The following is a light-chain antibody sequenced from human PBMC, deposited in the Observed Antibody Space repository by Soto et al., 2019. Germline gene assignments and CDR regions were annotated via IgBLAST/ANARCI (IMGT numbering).Light chain of an antibody. CDR3: QQYNNWPSIT. CDR1: QSVSSN. CDR2: GAS. V-gene: IGKV3-15*01. J-gene: IGKJ5*01. Sequence: EIVVTHARAILSMSPGERATLSCRASQSVSSNLAWYQQKPGQAPRLLIYGASTRATGIPARFSGSGSGTEFTLTISSLRSEDFAVYYCQQYNNWPSITFGQGTRLEIK.